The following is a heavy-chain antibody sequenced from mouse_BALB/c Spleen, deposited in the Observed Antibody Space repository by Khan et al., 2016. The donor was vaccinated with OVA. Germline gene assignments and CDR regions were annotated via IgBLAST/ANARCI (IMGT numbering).Heavy chain of an antibody. CDR1: GYSITSVYY. V-gene: IGHV3-6*02. CDR3: ARAGRGFDY. D-gene: IGHD3-3*01. Sequence: EVQLLESGPGLVKPSQSLSLTCSVTGYSITSVYYWNWLRQFPGNKLELMGYISSGGSSNYNPSLKNRISITRDTSKNQFFLKLNSVTPEDTATYNSARAGRGFDYWGQGTLVTVSA. CDR2: ISSGGSS. J-gene: IGHJ3*01.